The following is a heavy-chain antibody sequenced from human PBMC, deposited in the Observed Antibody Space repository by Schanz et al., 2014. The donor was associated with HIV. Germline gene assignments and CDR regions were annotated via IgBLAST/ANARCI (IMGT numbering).Heavy chain of an antibody. V-gene: IGHV1-69*01. J-gene: IGHJ3*02. CDR3: ARDLPLASSTPTLAFDI. CDR2: IIPIFGTA. CDR1: GGSFSSYA. Sequence: QVQLVQSGAEVKKPGSSVKVSCKASGGSFSSYAINWVRQAPGQGLEWMGGIIPIFGTANYAQKFQGRVTITADESTSTAYMELSSLRSEDTAVYYCARDLPLASSTPTLAFDIWGQGKMVTVSS. D-gene: IGHD2-2*01.